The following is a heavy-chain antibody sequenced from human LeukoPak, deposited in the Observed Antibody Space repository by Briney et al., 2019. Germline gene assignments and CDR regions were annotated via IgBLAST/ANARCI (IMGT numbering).Heavy chain of an antibody. Sequence: GGSLRLSCAASGFTFSSYAMHWVRQSPGKGLEWVAVISYDGSNKYYADSVKGRFTISRDNSKNTLNLQMNSLRAEDTAVYYCARDLGQYYDTSDNWFDPWGQGTLVTVSS. V-gene: IGHV3-30*04. CDR3: ARDLGQYYDTSDNWFDP. CDR2: ISYDGSNK. J-gene: IGHJ5*02. CDR1: GFTFSSYA. D-gene: IGHD3-22*01.